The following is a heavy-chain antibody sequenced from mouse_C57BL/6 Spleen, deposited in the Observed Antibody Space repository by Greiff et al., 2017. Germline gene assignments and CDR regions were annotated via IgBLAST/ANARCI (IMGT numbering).Heavy chain of an antibody. D-gene: IGHD2-4*01. V-gene: IGHV2-6*01. J-gene: IGHJ3*01. CDR1: GFSFTSYG. CDR3: ATDYDYEGGAY. Sequence: VKLMEPGPGLVAPSQSLSITCTVSGFSFTSYGVAWVRQSPGKGLEWMGVIWGVGSTNYNSALKYRLSISTDNSKSQVFLKMSSLQTEDTAMYYCATDYDYEGGAYWGQGTLVTVSA. CDR2: IWGVGST.